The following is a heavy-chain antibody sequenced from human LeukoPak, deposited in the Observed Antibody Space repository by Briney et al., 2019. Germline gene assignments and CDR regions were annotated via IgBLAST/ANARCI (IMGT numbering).Heavy chain of an antibody. J-gene: IGHJ3*02. CDR3: ATEPGIGYAFDI. V-gene: IGHV3-7*01. CDR2: INPDGSEK. Sequence: GGSLRLSCVASGITLRNYWMSWVRQAPGKGLEWVANINPDGSEKNYAHSVKGRFTISRDNAKNSVSLQMNSLTAQDTAVYYCATEPGIGYAFDIWGQGTMVTVSS. CDR1: GITLRNYW. D-gene: IGHD3-10*01.